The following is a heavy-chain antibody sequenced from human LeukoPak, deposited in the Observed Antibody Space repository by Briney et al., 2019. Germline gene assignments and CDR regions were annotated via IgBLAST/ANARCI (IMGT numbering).Heavy chain of an antibody. J-gene: IGHJ6*02. CDR3: ARALVLRYFDWLIPANTNYYGMDV. V-gene: IGHV3-7*03. D-gene: IGHD3-9*01. CDR2: IKQDETEK. Sequence: GGSLRLSCTASGFTFSNFWMGWVRQAPGKGLEWVANIKQDETEKFYLGSVKGRFTISRDNAKNSLYLQMNSLRAEDTAVYYCARALVLRYFDWLIPANTNYYGMDVWGQGTTVTVSS. CDR1: GFTFSNFW.